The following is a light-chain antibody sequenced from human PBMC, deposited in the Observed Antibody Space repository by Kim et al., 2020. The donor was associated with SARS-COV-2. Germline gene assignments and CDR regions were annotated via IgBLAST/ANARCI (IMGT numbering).Light chain of an antibody. Sequence: IQLTQSPSSLSASVGDRVTITCRASQGISSYLAWYQQKPGKAPKLLIYAASTLQSGVPSRFSGSGSGTDFILTISSLQPEDFATYYCQQLNSYPLTFGPGTKVDIK. V-gene: IGKV1-9*01. CDR1: QGISSY. J-gene: IGKJ3*01. CDR2: AAS. CDR3: QQLNSYPLT.